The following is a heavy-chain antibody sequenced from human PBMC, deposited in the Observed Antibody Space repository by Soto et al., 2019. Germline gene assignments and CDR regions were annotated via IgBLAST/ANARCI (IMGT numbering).Heavy chain of an antibody. CDR1: GGSISSGGYY. CDR2: IYYIGST. J-gene: IGHJ5*02. V-gene: IGHV4-31*03. D-gene: IGHD2-15*01. Sequence: PSETLSLTCTVSGGSISSGGYYWSWTRQHPGKGLEWIGYIYYIGSTYYNPSLKSRVTISVDTSKTQSSLRLRSVTAPHTALYYCATDGYCSGGSCSASVRSWLGPWGQGTMVTVSS. CDR3: ATDGYCSGGSCSASVRSWLGP.